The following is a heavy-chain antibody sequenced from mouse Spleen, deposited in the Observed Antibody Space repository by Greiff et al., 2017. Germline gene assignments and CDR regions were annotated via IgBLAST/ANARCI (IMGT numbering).Heavy chain of an antibody. Sequence: QVQLQQPGAELVRPGTSVKLSCKASGYTFTSYWMHWVKQRPGQGLEWIGVIDPSDSYTNYNQKFKGKATLTVDTSSSTAYMQLSSLTSEDSAVYYCARIYYGPPFDYWGQGTTLTVSS. J-gene: IGHJ2*01. D-gene: IGHD2-1*01. V-gene: IGHV1-59*01. CDR2: IDPSDSYT. CDR3: ARIYYGPPFDY. CDR1: GYTFTSYW.